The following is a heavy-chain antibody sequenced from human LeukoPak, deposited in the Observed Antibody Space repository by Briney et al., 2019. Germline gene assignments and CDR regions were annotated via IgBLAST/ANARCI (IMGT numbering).Heavy chain of an antibody. CDR1: GYTFTSYG. J-gene: IGHJ6*02. CDR3: ARDFLVAVAVYYYYGMDV. V-gene: IGHV1-18*01. CDR2: ISAYNGNT. D-gene: IGHD6-19*01. Sequence: ASVTFSCKASGYTFTSYGISWVRQAPGQGLEWMGWISAYNGNTNYAQKLQGRVTMTTDTSTSTAYMELRSLRSDDTAVYYCARDFLVAVAVYYYYGMDVWGQGTTVTVSS.